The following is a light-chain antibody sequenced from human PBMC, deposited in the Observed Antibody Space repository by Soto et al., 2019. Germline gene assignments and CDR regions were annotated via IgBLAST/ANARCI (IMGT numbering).Light chain of an antibody. CDR2: DAS. Sequence: EIVLTQSPATLSLSPGERATLSCRASQSVSSSLAWYQQKPGQAPRFLIYDASNRATGVPARFSGSGSGTDFTLTISSLEPEDFSFYYCQQRSSWPLTFGGGTKVEI. CDR1: QSVSSS. J-gene: IGKJ4*01. V-gene: IGKV3-11*01. CDR3: QQRSSWPLT.